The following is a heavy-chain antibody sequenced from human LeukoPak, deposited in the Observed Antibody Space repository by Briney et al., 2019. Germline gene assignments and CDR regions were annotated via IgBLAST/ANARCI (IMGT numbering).Heavy chain of an antibody. CDR2: IKRDGSEI. CDR1: GFQLSNYG. D-gene: IGHD2-2*01. V-gene: IGHV3-7*01. Sequence: GSLRLSGAASGFQLSNYGMSWVRQAPGKGLEWVANIKRDGSEIYYVGSVRGRFTISRDNAKNSLYLQMNSLRAEDTAVYYCTRDHQGTWIYDFESCGQGTLVTVSS. CDR3: TRDHQGTWIYDFES. J-gene: IGHJ4*02.